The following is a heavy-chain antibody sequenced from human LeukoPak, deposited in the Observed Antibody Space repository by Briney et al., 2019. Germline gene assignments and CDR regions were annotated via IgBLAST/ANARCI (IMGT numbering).Heavy chain of an antibody. CDR1: GFTFSSYW. V-gene: IGHV3-7*01. CDR3: ARVPVVAATTGSNY. J-gene: IGHJ4*02. Sequence: GGSLRLSCAASGFTFSSYWMSWVRQAPGKGLEWVANIKQDGSEKYYVDSVKGRFTISRDNAKNSLYLQMNSLRAEDTAVYYCARVPVVAATTGSNYWGQGTLVTVSS. D-gene: IGHD2-15*01. CDR2: IKQDGSEK.